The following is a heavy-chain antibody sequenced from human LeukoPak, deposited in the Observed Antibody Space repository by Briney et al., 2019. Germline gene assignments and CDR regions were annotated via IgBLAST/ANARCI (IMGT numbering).Heavy chain of an antibody. Sequence: SETLSLTCAVYGGSFSGYYWSWIRQPPGKGLEWIGEINHSGSTSHNPSLKSRVTISVDTSKNQFSLKLSSVTAADTAVYYCARAGDFWSGEANYYFDYWGQGTLVTVSS. CDR2: INHSGST. CDR1: GGSFSGYY. CDR3: ARAGDFWSGEANYYFDY. J-gene: IGHJ4*02. V-gene: IGHV4-34*01. D-gene: IGHD3-3*01.